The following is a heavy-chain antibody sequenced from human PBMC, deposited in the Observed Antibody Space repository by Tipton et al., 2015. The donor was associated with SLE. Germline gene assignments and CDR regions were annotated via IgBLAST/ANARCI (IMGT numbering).Heavy chain of an antibody. D-gene: IGHD4-11*01. J-gene: IGHJ4*02. Sequence: GSLRLSCAPSGFTFSLYSMNWVRQAPGKGLQWVSSITTDSASKIYADSVRGRFTISRDNAKNSLYLQMDSLRVEDTAVYYCAGDFSDYIGAGDYWGQGTLVTVSS. CDR3: AGDFSDYIGAGDY. V-gene: IGHV3-21*03. CDR1: GFTFSLYS. CDR2: ITTDSASK.